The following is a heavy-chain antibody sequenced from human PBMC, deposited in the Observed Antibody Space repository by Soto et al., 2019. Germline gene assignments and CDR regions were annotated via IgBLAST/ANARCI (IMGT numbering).Heavy chain of an antibody. D-gene: IGHD3-10*02. Sequence: GGSLRLSCAASEVTFNTYAMHCVLQAPGKGMEWVAVIAYDGNDKYYADSVKGRFTISRDNSKNALYLQMNTLRPEDTAMYYCASDVCMFRPHYYGMDVWGQATTVSV. CDR2: IAYDGNDK. J-gene: IGHJ6*02. CDR3: ASDVCMFRPHYYGMDV. CDR1: EVTFNTYA. V-gene: IGHV3-30*03.